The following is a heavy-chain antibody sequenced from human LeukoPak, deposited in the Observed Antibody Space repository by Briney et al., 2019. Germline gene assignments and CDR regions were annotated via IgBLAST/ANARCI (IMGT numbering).Heavy chain of an antibody. Sequence: GASVKVSCKASGFAFTSSAMQWVRQARGQRLEWIGWIVVGSGNTNYAQKFQERVTITRDMSTSTAYMELSSLRSEDTAVYYCAATSWAHYYDSSGLKSMDVWGKGTTVTVSS. CDR1: GFAFTSSA. J-gene: IGHJ6*03. V-gene: IGHV1-58*02. CDR3: AATSWAHYYDSSGLKSMDV. CDR2: IVVGSGNT. D-gene: IGHD3-22*01.